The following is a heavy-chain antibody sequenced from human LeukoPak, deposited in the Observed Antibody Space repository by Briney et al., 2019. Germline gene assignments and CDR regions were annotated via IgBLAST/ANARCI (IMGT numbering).Heavy chain of an antibody. Sequence: GGSLRLSCAASGFTFSNYAIHWVRQAPGKGLEWVAVISYDGSNKYYADSVKGRFTISRDNSKNTLYLQMNSLRAEDTAVYYCAKDYRRVGATKSAFNYWGQGTLVTVSS. D-gene: IGHD1-26*01. J-gene: IGHJ4*02. CDR3: AKDYRRVGATKSAFNY. V-gene: IGHV3-30*04. CDR1: GFTFSNYA. CDR2: ISYDGSNK.